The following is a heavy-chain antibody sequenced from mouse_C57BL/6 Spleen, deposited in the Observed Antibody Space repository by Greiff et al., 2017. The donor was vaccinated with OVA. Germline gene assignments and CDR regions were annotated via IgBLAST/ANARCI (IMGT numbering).Heavy chain of an antibody. Sequence: VQLQQSGPELVKPGASVKISCKASGYSFTGYYMNWVKQSPEKSLEWIGEINPSTGGTTYNQKFKAKATLTVDKSSSTAYMQLKSPTSEDSAVYYCARFHSSGQFPYYYAMDYWGQGTSVTVSS. J-gene: IGHJ4*01. CDR3: ARFHSSGQFPYYYAMDY. D-gene: IGHD3-2*02. CDR2: INPSTGGT. CDR1: GYSFTGYY. V-gene: IGHV1-42*01.